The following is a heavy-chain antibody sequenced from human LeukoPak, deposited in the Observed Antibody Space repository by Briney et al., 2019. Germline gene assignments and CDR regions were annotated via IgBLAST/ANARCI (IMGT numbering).Heavy chain of an antibody. D-gene: IGHD5-12*01. J-gene: IGHJ6*03. V-gene: IGHV1-69*13. Sequence: ASVKVSCKASGGTFSSYAISWVRQAPGQGLEWMGGIIPIFGTANYAQKFQGRVTITADESTSTAYMELSSLRSEDTAVYYCARGVIVATIEGDYYYYYYMDVWGKGTTVTISS. CDR3: ARGVIVATIEGDYYYYYYMDV. CDR1: GGTFSSYA. CDR2: IIPIFGTA.